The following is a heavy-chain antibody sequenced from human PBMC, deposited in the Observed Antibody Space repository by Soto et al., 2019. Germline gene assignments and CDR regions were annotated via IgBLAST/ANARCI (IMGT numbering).Heavy chain of an antibody. CDR2: IWYDGSNK. D-gene: IGHD2-15*01. CDR1: GFTFSSYG. V-gene: IGHV3-33*01. CDR3: ARPQVGRDAFDI. J-gene: IGHJ3*02. Sequence: GGSLRLSCAASGFTFSSYGMHWVRQAPGKGLEWVAVIWYDGSNKYYADSVKGRFTISGDNSKNTLYLQMNSLRAEDTAVYYCARPQVGRDAFDIWGQGTMVTVSS.